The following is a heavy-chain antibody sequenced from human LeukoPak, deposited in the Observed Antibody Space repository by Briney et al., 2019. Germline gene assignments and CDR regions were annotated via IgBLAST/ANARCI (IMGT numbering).Heavy chain of an antibody. CDR1: GGSISSYY. Sequence: PSETLSLTCTVSGGSISSYYRSWIRQPPGKGLEWIGYIYYSGSTNYNPSLKSRVTISVDTSKNQFSLKLSSVTAADTAVYYCARSIYGDYQNWFDPWGQGTLVTVSS. CDR3: ARSIYGDYQNWFDP. CDR2: IYYSGST. J-gene: IGHJ5*02. D-gene: IGHD4-17*01. V-gene: IGHV4-59*08.